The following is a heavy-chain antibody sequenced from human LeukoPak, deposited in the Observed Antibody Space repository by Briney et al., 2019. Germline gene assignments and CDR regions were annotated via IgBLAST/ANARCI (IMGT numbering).Heavy chain of an antibody. V-gene: IGHV3-48*01. D-gene: IGHD3-16*02. J-gene: IGHJ3*02. CDR3: AREITFGGVIVPDAFDI. Sequence: GGSLRLSCAASGFTFSSYSMNWVRQAPGKGLEWVSYISSSSSTIYYADSVKGRFTISRDDAKNSLYLQMNSLRAEDTAVYYCAREITFGGVIVPDAFDIWGQGTMVTVSS. CDR1: GFTFSSYS. CDR2: ISSSSSTI.